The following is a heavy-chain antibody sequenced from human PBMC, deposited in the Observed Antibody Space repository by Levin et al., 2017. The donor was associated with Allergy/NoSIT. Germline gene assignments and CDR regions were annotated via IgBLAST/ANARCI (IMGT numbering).Heavy chain of an antibody. D-gene: IGHD3-16*02. J-gene: IGHJ4*02. V-gene: IGHV1-2*04. CDR2: INPNSGGT. CDR3: AREGGMIHVWGSYRLTGGKYFDY. CDR1: GYTFTGYY. Sequence: ASVKVSCKASGYTFTGYYMHWVRQAPGQGLEWMGWINPNSGGTNYAQKFQGWVTMTRDTSISTAYMELSRLRSDDTAVYYCAREGGMIHVWGSYRLTGGKYFDYWGQGTLVTVSS.